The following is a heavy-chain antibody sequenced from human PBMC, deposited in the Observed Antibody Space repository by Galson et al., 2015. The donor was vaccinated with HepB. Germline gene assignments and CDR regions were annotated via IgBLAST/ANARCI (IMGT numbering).Heavy chain of an antibody. Sequence: SLRLSCAASGLTFDGYAMHWVRQAPGKGLEWVSGISWNSGSIGYADSVKGRFTISRDNAKNSLYLQMNSLRAEDTALYYCAKDLNTYYYGSGSLDYWGQGTLVTVSS. J-gene: IGHJ4*02. CDR2: ISWNSGSI. CDR3: AKDLNTYYYGSGSLDY. V-gene: IGHV3-9*01. D-gene: IGHD3-10*01. CDR1: GLTFDGYA.